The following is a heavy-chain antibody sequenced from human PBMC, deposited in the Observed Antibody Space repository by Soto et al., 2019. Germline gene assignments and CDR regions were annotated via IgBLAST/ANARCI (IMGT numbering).Heavy chain of an antibody. V-gene: IGHV1-69*01. CDR1: VGTFSSYA. CDR3: ARDRVGDTRDAFDY. D-gene: IGHD1-26*01. J-gene: IGHJ3*01. Sequence: QVQLVQSGVEVQKPGASVKVSCQASVGTFSSYAISWVRQAPVQGLEWMGGIIPIFGTANYAQKFQGRVTITADESTSKAYMELSSMRSEDTAVYYCARDRVGDTRDAFDYWGKGTIVTLSS. CDR2: IIPIFGTA.